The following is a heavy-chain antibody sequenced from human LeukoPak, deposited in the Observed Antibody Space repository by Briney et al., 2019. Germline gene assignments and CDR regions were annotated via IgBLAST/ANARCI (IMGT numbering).Heavy chain of an antibody. Sequence: GGSLRLSCAASGFTLSNYAMHWVRQAPGKGLEWVAVISYDGSNRYYADSVKGRFTISRDISKNTLYLQMNSLRAEDTAVYYCARDDLKVWATRYYYYGMDVWGQGTTVTVSS. CDR3: ARDDLKVWATRYYYYGMDV. D-gene: IGHD2-8*01. CDR2: ISYDGSNR. CDR1: GFTLSNYA. V-gene: IGHV3-30-3*01. J-gene: IGHJ6*02.